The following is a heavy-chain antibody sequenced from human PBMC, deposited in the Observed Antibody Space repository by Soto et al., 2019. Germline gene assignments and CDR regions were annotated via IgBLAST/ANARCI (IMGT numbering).Heavy chain of an antibody. CDR2: ISYDGSNK. CDR3: ATPSSYFDY. J-gene: IGHJ4*02. V-gene: IGHV3-30*03. Sequence: QVQLVESGGGVVQPGRSLRLSCAASGFTFSSYGMHWVRQAPGKGMEWVAVISYDGSNKYYADSVKGRFTISRDNSKNTLYLQMNSLRAEDTAVYYGATPSSYFDYWGQGTLVTVSS. CDR1: GFTFSSYG. D-gene: IGHD6-6*01.